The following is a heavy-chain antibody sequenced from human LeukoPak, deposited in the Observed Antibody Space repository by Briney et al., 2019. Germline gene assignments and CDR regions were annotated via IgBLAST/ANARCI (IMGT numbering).Heavy chain of an antibody. CDR1: GGSISNYY. J-gene: IGHJ4*02. CDR2: IYSSGDT. V-gene: IGHV4-4*07. D-gene: IGHD4/OR15-4a*01. Sequence: SSETLSLTCTVSGGSISNYYWTWIRQPAGKGLECIGRIYSSGDTNYNPSLKSRLSMSVDTSKNQFSLKMSSVTAADTAVYYCAKEQKGATDGNVFEYWGQGTLVTVSS. CDR3: AKEQKGATDGNVFEY.